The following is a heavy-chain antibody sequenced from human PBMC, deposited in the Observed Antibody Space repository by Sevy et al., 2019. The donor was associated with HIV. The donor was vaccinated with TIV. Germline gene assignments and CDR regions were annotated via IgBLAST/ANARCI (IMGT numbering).Heavy chain of an antibody. D-gene: IGHD3-16*02. J-gene: IGHJ4*02. CDR2: IKQDGTDK. CDR1: GFTFATYW. Sequence: GGSLRLSCAASGFTFATYWMTWVRQAPGKGLEWVAYIKQDGTDKYYVGSVRGRFTISRDNGKNSLYLQMSSLRAEDTAVYFCARALADWGSFHYSSWGRGTLVTVSS. CDR3: ARALADWGSFHYSS. V-gene: IGHV3-7*01.